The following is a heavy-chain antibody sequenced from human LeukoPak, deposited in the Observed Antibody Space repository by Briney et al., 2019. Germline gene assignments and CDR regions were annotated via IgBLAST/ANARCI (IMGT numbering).Heavy chain of an antibody. CDR3: ARGINVGATSR. V-gene: IGHV4-59*02. CDR1: GGSVISYY. CDR2: IHYSGST. D-gene: IGHD1-26*01. J-gene: IGHJ4*02. Sequence: PSETLSLTCTVSGGSVISYYWSWIRQPPGKGLEWIGCIHYSGSTKYNPSLKSRASISVDTSRNQFSLEVTSVTAADTAVYFCARGINVGATSRWGQGTLVTVSS.